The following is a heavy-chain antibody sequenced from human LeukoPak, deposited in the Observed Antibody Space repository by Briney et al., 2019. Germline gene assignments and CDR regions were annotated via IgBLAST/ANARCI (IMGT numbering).Heavy chain of an antibody. D-gene: IGHD2-15*01. V-gene: IGHV1-18*01. CDR2: ISGGYNGDS. J-gene: IGHJ4*02. CDR1: GYNFRHYG. Sequence: GASVKVSCKTSGYNFRHYGISWVRQAPGQGLEWMAWISGGYNGDSNYALKLRGRLTMTTDTSTSTAYMELRSLRSDDTAAYYCARDEKKYCSGGSCPAYFDYWGQGTLVTVSS. CDR3: ARDEKKYCSGGSCPAYFDY.